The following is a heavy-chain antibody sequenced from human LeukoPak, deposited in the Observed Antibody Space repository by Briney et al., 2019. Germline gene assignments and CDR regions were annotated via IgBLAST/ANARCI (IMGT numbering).Heavy chain of an antibody. D-gene: IGHD3-3*01. CDR2: ISAYNGNT. CDR3: ARSGDFWSGYSRFDP. V-gene: IGHV1-18*01. Sequence: RASVKVSCKASGYTFTSYGISWVRQAPGQGLEWMGWISAYNGNTNYAQKLQGRVTMTTDTSTSTAYMELRSLRSDDTAVYYCARSGDFWSGYSRFDPWGQGTLVTVSS. CDR1: GYTFTSYG. J-gene: IGHJ5*02.